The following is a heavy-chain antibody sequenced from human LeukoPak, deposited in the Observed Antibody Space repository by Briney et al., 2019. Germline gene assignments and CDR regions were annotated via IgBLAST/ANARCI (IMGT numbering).Heavy chain of an antibody. Sequence: SEALSLTCTVSGGSISSGSYYWTWIRPPAGKGRVGDWRIYTSGSTRYRPSLKSRVTISVDTSKNQFSLKLSSVTAADTAVYYCARSVGIVGAGGAFDIWGQGTMVTVSS. CDR1: GGSISSGSYY. CDR3: ARSVGIVGAGGAFDI. V-gene: IGHV4-61*02. CDR2: IYTSGST. J-gene: IGHJ3*02. D-gene: IGHD1-26*01.